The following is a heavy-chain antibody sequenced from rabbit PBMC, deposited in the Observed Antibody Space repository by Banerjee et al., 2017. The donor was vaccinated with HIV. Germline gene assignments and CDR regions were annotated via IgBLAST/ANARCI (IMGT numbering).Heavy chain of an antibody. D-gene: IGHD6-1*01. V-gene: IGHV1S45*01. CDR1: GFSFSSSYW. Sequence: QEQLKETGGGLVQPGGSLKLSCTASGFSFSSSYWICWVRQAPGKGLEWVACIDAGDSGSAYYANWAKGRFTISKTSSTTVTLQMTSVTAADTATYFCARRAGYSGYGYGGGMDLWGQGTLVTVS. J-gene: IGHJ6*01. CDR2: IDAGDSGSA. CDR3: ARRAGYSGYGYGGGMDL.